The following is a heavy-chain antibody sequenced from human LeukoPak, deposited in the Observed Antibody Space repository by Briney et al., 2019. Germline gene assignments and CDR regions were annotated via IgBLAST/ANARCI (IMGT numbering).Heavy chain of an antibody. CDR2: IYTSGST. CDR1: GGSISSYY. Sequence: PSETLSLTCTVSGGSISSYYWSWIRQPAGKGLEWIGRIYTSGSTNYNPSLKSRVTMSVDTSKNQFSLKLSSVTAADTAVYYCARGGFWQRDSWFDPWGQGTLVTVSS. CDR3: ARGGFWQRDSWFDP. J-gene: IGHJ5*02. D-gene: IGHD3-3*01. V-gene: IGHV4-4*07.